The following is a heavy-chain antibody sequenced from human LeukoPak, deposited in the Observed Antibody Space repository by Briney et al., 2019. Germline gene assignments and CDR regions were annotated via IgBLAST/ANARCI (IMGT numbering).Heavy chain of an antibody. CDR2: IYYSGST. D-gene: IGHD6-19*01. CDR1: GGSISSGDYY. Sequence: SETLSLTCTVSGGSISSGDYYWSWIRQPPGKGLEWIGYIYYSGSTYYNPSLKSRVTISVDTSKNQFSLKLSSVTAADTAVYYCARAVADTYYFDYWGQGTLVTVSS. CDR3: ARAVADTYYFDY. J-gene: IGHJ4*02. V-gene: IGHV4-30-4*02.